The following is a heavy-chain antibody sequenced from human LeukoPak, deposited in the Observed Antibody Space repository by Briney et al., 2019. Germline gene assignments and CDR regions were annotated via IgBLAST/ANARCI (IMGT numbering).Heavy chain of an antibody. CDR3: AKDSPRTAMVIDY. D-gene: IGHD5-18*01. Sequence: SGGSLRLSCVASGFTFTSYGMHWVRQAPGKGLEWVAVISYDGSNKYYADSVKGRFTISRDNSKNTLYLQMNSLRAEDTAVYYCAKDSPRTAMVIDYWGQGTLVTVSS. CDR2: ISYDGSNK. J-gene: IGHJ4*02. CDR1: GFTFTSYG. V-gene: IGHV3-30*18.